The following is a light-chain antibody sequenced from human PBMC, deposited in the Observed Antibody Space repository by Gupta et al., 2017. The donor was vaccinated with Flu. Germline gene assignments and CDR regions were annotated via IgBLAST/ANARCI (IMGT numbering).Light chain of an antibody. J-gene: IGLJ2*01. V-gene: IGLV1-47*02. CDR2: SND. CDR3: VAWDRSLSAAL. Sequence: TVTISCSGSSSNIESSWVDWYQHLPGTAPKLLSYSNDQRPSGVPDRFSGSKSGTSASLAISGLRSEDEADYYCVAWDRSLSAALFGGGTKLT. CDR1: SSNIESSW.